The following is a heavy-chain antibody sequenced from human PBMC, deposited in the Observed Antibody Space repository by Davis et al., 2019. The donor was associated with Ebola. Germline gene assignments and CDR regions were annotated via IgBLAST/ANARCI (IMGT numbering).Heavy chain of an antibody. CDR3: ARDKGDGYNYWGD. D-gene: IGHD5-24*01. CDR2: IYYSGST. CDR1: GDSVSIYY. Sequence: MPSETLSLTCTVSGDSVSIYYWSWIRQPTGKGLEWIGYIYYSGSTNYNPSLKSRVTISVDTSKNQFSLKLSSVTAADTAVYYCARDKGDGYNYWGDWGQGTLVTVSS. V-gene: IGHV4-59*02. J-gene: IGHJ4*02.